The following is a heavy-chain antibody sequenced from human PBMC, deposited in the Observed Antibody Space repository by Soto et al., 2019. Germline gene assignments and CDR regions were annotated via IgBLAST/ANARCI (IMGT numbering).Heavy chain of an antibody. CDR2: MNPNSGNT. J-gene: IGHJ5*02. CDR3: ARGSLIDCGGDCYSNWFDP. V-gene: IGHV1-8*01. Sequence: QVQLVQSGAEVKKPGASVKVSCKASGYTFTSYDINWVRQATGQGLEWMGWMNPNSGNTGYAQKFQGRVTMTRNTSISTAYMELSSLRSEDTAVYYCARGSLIDCGGDCYSNWFDPWGQGTLVTVSS. D-gene: IGHD2-21*02. CDR1: GYTFTSYD.